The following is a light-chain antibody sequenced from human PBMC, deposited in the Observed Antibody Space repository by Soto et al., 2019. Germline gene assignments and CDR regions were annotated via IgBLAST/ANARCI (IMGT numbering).Light chain of an antibody. CDR3: AAWDYSLSGSWV. CDR2: RNN. Sequence: QSVLSQPPSASGTPGQRVTISCSGSSSNIGRNYVYWYQQVPGTAPKLLIFRNNQRPSGVPDRFSGSKSGTSASLAISGLRSEDEDDYFCAAWDYSLSGSWVFGGGTQLTVL. CDR1: SSNIGRNY. J-gene: IGLJ3*02. V-gene: IGLV1-47*01.